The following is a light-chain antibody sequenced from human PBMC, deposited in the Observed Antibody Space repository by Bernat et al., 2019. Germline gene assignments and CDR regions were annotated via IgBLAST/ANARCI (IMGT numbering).Light chain of an antibody. CDR3: QSYDDTTVI. CDR1: SGNIASKY. Sequence: NFMLTQPHSVSESPGKTVTISCTRSSGNIASKYVQWYQQRPGSSPITVIYKNKERPSGVPNRFSGSIDSSSNSASLTISGLQSEDEADYFCQSYDDTTVIFGGGTKLTVL. J-gene: IGLJ2*01. CDR2: KNK. V-gene: IGLV6-57*01.